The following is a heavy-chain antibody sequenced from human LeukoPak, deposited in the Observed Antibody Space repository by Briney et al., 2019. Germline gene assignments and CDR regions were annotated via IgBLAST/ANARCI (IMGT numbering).Heavy chain of an antibody. J-gene: IGHJ3*02. CDR2: IIPIFGTA. D-gene: IGHD6-19*01. CDR1: GGTFSSYA. V-gene: IGHV1-69*01. Sequence: SVKVSCKASGGTFSSYAISWVRQAPGQGLEWMGGIIPIFGTANYAQKFQGRVTITADESTSTAYMELSSLRSEDTAVYYCARVEGLGVTISGHGAFDIWGQGTMVTVSS. CDR3: ARVEGLGVTISGHGAFDI.